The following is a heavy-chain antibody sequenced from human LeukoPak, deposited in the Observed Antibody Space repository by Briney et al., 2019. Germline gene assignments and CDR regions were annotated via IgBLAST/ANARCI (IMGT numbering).Heavy chain of an antibody. D-gene: IGHD1-1*01. V-gene: IGHV3-53*01. CDR2: FYVSGAT. J-gene: IGHJ6*03. Sequence: GGSLRLSRAVSGFTVSSNYMGWVRQTPGKGLEWVSVFYVSGATYYAESVKGRFTISRDTYENTLLLQMNTLRVEDTAVYYCARLEKNSYYYMDVWGKGTTVTVSS. CDR1: GFTVSSNY. CDR3: ARLEKNSYYYMDV.